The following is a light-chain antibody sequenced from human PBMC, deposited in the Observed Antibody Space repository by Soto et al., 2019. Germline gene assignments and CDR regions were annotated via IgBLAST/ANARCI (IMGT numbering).Light chain of an antibody. CDR1: QSVSSY. J-gene: IGKJ1*01. V-gene: IGKV3-11*01. CDR3: QQRSTWPPWT. Sequence: EIVLTQSPATLPLSPGERATLSCRASQSVSSYLAWYQQKPGQAPRLLIYDASNRATGIPARFSGSGFGTDFTLTISSLEPEDFAVYYCQQRSTWPPWTFGQGTKVEIK. CDR2: DAS.